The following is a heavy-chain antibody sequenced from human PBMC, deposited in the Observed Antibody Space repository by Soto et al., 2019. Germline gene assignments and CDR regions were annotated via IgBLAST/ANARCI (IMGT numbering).Heavy chain of an antibody. CDR3: TLMYYYGSGYYFDY. Sequence: SGPTLVNPTQTLTLTCTFSGFSLSTSGVAVGWIRQPPGKALEWLALIYWDDDKRYSPSLQSRLTITKDTSRNQVVLTMTNMDPVDTATYYCTLMYYYGSGYYFDYWGQGTLVTVSS. V-gene: IGHV2-5*02. CDR1: GFSLSTSGVA. D-gene: IGHD3-10*01. CDR2: IYWDDDK. J-gene: IGHJ4*02.